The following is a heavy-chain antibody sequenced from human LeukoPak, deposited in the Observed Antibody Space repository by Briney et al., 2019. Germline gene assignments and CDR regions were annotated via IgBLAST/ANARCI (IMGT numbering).Heavy chain of an antibody. V-gene: IGHV1-2*02. Sequence: GASVKVSCKASGYTFTSYDINWVRQATGQGLEWMGWINPNSGGTNYAQKFQGRVTMTRDTSISTAYMELSRLRSDDTAVYYCARVGGGSYDAFDIWGQGTMVTVSS. CDR1: GYTFTSYD. D-gene: IGHD1-26*01. CDR3: ARVGGGSYDAFDI. J-gene: IGHJ3*02. CDR2: INPNSGGT.